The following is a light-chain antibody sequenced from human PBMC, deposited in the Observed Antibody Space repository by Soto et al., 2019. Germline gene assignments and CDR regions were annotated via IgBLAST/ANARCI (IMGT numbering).Light chain of an antibody. CDR1: NTNIGAGYD. Sequence: QSVLTQPPSVSGAPGQRVSISCTGTNTNIGAGYDVNWYQLLPGKAPKLLIYANINRPSGVPDRFSGSKSGASAFLVITGLQAEDEEAYYCQSYYSSLSAWKVFGGGTKLTVL. J-gene: IGLJ3*02. CDR2: ANI. CDR3: QSYYSSLSAWKV. V-gene: IGLV1-40*01.